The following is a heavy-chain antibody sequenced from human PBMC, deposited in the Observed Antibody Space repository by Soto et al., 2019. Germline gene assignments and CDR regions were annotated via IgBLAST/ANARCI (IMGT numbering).Heavy chain of an antibody. J-gene: IGHJ4*02. CDR1: GFTLSNYW. Sequence: EVQLVESGGGLVQPGGSLRLSCAASGFTLSNYWMTWVRQAPGKGLEWVANINYDGSEKNYVDSVKGRFTISRDNTRNSLVLQMNTLRAEDTAVYYCLSAGSAVSWGQGTLVTVSS. D-gene: IGHD3-10*01. V-gene: IGHV3-7*05. CDR2: INYDGSEK. CDR3: LSAGSAVS.